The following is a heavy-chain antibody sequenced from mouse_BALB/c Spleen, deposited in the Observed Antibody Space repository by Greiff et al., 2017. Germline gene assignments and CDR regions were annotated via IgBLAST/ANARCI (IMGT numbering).Heavy chain of an antibody. CDR1: GFTFSRFG. CDR2: ISSGSSTI. V-gene: IGHV5-17*02. Sequence: EVKLVESGGGFVQPGGSRKLSCAASGFTFSRFGMHWVRQAPEKGLEWVAYISSGSSTIYYADTVKGRFTISRDNPKNTLFLQMTSLRSEDTAMYYCARDGNYVDYWGQGTTLTVSS. J-gene: IGHJ2*01. CDR3: ARDGNYVDY. D-gene: IGHD2-1*01.